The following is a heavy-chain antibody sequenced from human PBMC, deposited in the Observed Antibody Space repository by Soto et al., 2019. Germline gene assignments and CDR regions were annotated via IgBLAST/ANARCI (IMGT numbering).Heavy chain of an antibody. J-gene: IGHJ3*02. CDR1: GGSISSYY. CDR3: ARGVLYDFWSGYYAFDI. D-gene: IGHD3-3*01. Sequence: PSETLSLTCTVSGGSISSYYWSWIRQPPGKGLEWIGYIYYSGSTNYNPSLKSRVTISVDTSKNQFSLKLSSVTAADTAVYYFARGVLYDFWSGYYAFDIWDQGTMVTVSS. V-gene: IGHV4-59*01. CDR2: IYYSGST.